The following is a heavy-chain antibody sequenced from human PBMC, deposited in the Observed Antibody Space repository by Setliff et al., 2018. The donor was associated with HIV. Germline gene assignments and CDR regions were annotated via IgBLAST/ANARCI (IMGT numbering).Heavy chain of an antibody. J-gene: IGHJ4*02. Sequence: LRLSCTTDGFTFGDYALSWVRQAPGKGLVWVFGMNTDGSSTRYADSVKGRFTISRDNAKNMLYLQMNSLSADGTAVYYCVRGSGYYYFDNWGQGALVTVSS. V-gene: IGHV3-74*01. CDR3: VRGSGYYYFDN. CDR1: GFTFGDYA. D-gene: IGHD3-22*01. CDR2: MNTDGSST.